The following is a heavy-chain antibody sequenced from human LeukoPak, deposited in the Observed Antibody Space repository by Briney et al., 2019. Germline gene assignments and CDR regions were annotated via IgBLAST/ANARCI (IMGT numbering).Heavy chain of an antibody. Sequence: SETLSLTCTVSGGSISSSSYYWGWIRQPPGKGLEWIGSIYYSGSTYYNPSLKSRVTISVDTSKNQFSLKLSSVTAADTAVYYCARGFDGRWNWFDPWGQGTLVTVSS. CDR1: GGSISSSSYY. V-gene: IGHV4-39*07. CDR3: ARGFDGRWNWFDP. D-gene: IGHD3-9*01. J-gene: IGHJ5*02. CDR2: IYYSGST.